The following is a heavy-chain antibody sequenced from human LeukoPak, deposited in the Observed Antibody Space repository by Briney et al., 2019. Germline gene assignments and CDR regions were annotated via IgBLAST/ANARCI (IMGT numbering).Heavy chain of an antibody. CDR2: IYTSGST. CDR3: ARLSADSSSSRGFDY. V-gene: IGHV4-4*07. Sequence: SETLSLTCTVSGASITSYYWTWIRQPAGKGLEWLGRIYTSGSTNYSPSLKSRVTMSVDTSKNQFSLKLSSVIAADTAVYYCARLSADSSSSRGFDYWGQGTLVTVSS. D-gene: IGHD2-2*01. CDR1: GASITSYY. J-gene: IGHJ4*02.